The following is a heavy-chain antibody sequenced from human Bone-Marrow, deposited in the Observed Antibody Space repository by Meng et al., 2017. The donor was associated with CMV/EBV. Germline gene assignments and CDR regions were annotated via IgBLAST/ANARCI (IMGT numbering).Heavy chain of an antibody. CDR1: GFTFSSYG. V-gene: IGHV3-30*02. D-gene: IGHD3-10*01. J-gene: IGHJ4*02. CDR3: RVMVRGVPPSFFDY. CDR2: IRYDGSNK. Sequence: GESLKISCAASGFTFSSYGMHWVRQAPGKGLEWVAFIRYDGSNKYYADSVKGRFTISRDNSKNTLYLQMNSLRAEDTAVYYCRVMVRGVPPSFFDYWGQGTLVNGSS.